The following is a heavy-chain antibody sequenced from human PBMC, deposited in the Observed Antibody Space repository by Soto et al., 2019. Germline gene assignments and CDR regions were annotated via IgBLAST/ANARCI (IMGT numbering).Heavy chain of an antibody. V-gene: IGHV1-46*01. CDR2: INPSGGST. J-gene: IGHJ4*02. Sequence: ASVKVSCKASGYSFTSYAMHWVRQAPGQGLEWMGIINPSGGSTSYAQKFQGRVTMTRDTSTSTVYMELSSLRSEDTAVYYCARVEMATTNFDYWGQGTLVTVSS. D-gene: IGHD5-12*01. CDR1: GYSFTSYA. CDR3: ARVEMATTNFDY.